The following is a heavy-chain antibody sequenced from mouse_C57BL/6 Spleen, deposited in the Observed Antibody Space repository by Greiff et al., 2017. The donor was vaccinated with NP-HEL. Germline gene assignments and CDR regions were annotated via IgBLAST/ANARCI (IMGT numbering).Heavy chain of an antibody. V-gene: IGHV5-9*01. D-gene: IGHD2-4*01. Sequence: EVNLVESGGGLVKPGGSLKLSCAASGFTFSSYTMSWVRQTPEKRLEWVATISGGGGNTYYPDSVKGRFTISRDNAKNTLYLQMSSLRSEDTALYYCARHFYYDYAMDYWGQGTSVTVSS. CDR2: ISGGGGNT. CDR3: ARHFYYDYAMDY. J-gene: IGHJ4*01. CDR1: GFTFSSYT.